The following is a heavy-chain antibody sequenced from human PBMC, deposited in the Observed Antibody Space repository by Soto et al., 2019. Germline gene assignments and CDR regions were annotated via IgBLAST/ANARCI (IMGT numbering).Heavy chain of an antibody. CDR3: ARDSASGYTHYYYYGMDV. CDR1: GGSISSYY. CDR2: IYTSGST. J-gene: IGHJ6*02. Sequence: PSETLSLTCTVSGGSISSYYWSWIRQPAGKGLEWIGRIYTSGSTNCNPSLKSRVTMSVDTSKNQFSLKLSSVTAADTAVYYCARDSASGYTHYYYYGMDVWGQGTTVTVS. V-gene: IGHV4-4*07. D-gene: IGHD3-22*01.